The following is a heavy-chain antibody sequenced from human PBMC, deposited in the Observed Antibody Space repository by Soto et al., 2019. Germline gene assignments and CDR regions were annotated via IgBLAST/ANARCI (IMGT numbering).Heavy chain of an antibody. D-gene: IGHD2-2*01. Sequence: QVQLVQSGAEVKKPGSSVKVSCKASGGTFSSYTISWVRQAPGQGLEWMGRIIPILGIANYAQKFQGRVTITADKSTSTAYMELSSLRSEDMAVYYCARGDCSSTSCYVDYYYYMDVWGKGTTVTVSS. CDR1: GGTFSSYT. CDR3: ARGDCSSTSCYVDYYYYMDV. J-gene: IGHJ6*03. V-gene: IGHV1-69*02. CDR2: IIPILGIA.